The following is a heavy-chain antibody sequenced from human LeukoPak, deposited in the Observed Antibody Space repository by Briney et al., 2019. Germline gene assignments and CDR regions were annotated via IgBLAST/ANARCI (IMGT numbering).Heavy chain of an antibody. D-gene: IGHD2-15*01. J-gene: IGHJ4*02. V-gene: IGHV3-30-3*01. Sequence: EAGGSLRLSCAASGFTFSSYAMHWVRQAPGKGLEWVAVISYDGSNKYYADSVKGRFTISRDNSKNTLYLQMNSLRAEDTAVYYCARDYCSGGSCQKSHFDYWGQGTLVTVSS. CDR1: GFTFSSYA. CDR2: ISYDGSNK. CDR3: ARDYCSGGSCQKSHFDY.